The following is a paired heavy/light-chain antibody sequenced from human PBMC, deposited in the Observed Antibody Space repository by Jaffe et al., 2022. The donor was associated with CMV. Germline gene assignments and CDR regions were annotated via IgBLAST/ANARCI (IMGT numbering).Heavy chain of an antibody. Sequence: EVQLVDSGGDLVQPGGSLRLSCEASGFTFSNYAMNWVRQAPGKGLEWVSAIGVSGDTYYTDSVKGRFTISRDNSRNTLYLQMNSLRVEDTALYYCAKNHADGGGYSFRSFDVWGRGTMVTVSS. CDR1: GFTFSNYA. J-gene: IGHJ3*01. CDR2: IGVSGDT. CDR3: AKNHADGGGYSFRSFDV. V-gene: IGHV3-23*04. D-gene: IGHD3-22*01.
Light chain of an antibody. J-gene: IGKJ1*01. CDR2: AAS. Sequence: IQMTQSPSSVSASVGDRVTITCRASQGISSWLAWYQQKPGKAPKLLIYAASSLRSGVPSRFSGSGSGTVFTLTISSLQPDDFATYFCQQSESFPRTFGQGTKVEIK. CDR3: QQSESFPRT. V-gene: IGKV1-12*01. CDR1: QGISSW.